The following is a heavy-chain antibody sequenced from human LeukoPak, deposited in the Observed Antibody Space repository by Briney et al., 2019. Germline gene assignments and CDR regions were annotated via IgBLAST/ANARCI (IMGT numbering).Heavy chain of an antibody. CDR3: ARAVGDGSGSYYLDY. J-gene: IGHJ4*02. CDR2: ISSSGSTI. V-gene: IGHV3-48*03. CDR1: GFTFSSYE. D-gene: IGHD3-10*01. Sequence: GGSLRLSCAASGFTFSSYEMNWVRQAPGKGLEWVSYISSSGSTIYYADSVKGRFTISRDNAKNSLYLQMNSLRAEDTAVYYCARAVGDGSGSYYLDYWGQGTLVTVSS.